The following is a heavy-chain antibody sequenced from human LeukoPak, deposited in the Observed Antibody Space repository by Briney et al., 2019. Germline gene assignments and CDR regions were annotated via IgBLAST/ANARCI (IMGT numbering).Heavy chain of an antibody. CDR3: ARGQAHDYGDLYYFDY. CDR1: GFTFRSYA. J-gene: IGHJ4*02. CDR2: ISYDGSDK. Sequence: GGSLRLSCAASGFTFRSYAIHWVRQAPGKGLGWVAVISYDGSDKYYADSVKGRFTISRDNSKNTVYLQMNSLRAEDTAVYYCARGQAHDYGDLYYFDYWGQGTLVTVSS. V-gene: IGHV3-30*04. D-gene: IGHD4-17*01.